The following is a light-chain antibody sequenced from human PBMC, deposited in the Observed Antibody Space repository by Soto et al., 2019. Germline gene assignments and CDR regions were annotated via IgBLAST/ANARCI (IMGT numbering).Light chain of an antibody. CDR2: GAS. CDR1: QSVGSY. CDR3: QQRSNWPPFT. V-gene: IGKV3-11*01. Sequence: EIVLTQSPATLSLSPGERATLSCRASQSVGSYLAWYQQKPGQAPRLLIYGASTTASGIPARFSGSGSGTDFTLTISSLEPEDFAVYYCQQRSNWPPFTFGQGTRLEIK. J-gene: IGKJ5*01.